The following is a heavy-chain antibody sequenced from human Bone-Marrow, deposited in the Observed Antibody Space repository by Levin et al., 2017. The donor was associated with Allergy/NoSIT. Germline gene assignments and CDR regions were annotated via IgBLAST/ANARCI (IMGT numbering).Heavy chain of an antibody. J-gene: IGHJ3*02. CDR1: GFTVSSNY. CDR3: ARGPHPYDFWSGSAFDI. Sequence: GESLKISCAASGFTVSSNYMSWVRQAPGKGLEWVSVIYSGGSTYYADSVKGRFTISRDNSKNTLYLQMNSLRAEDTAVYYCARGPHPYDFWSGSAFDIWGQGTMVTVSS. V-gene: IGHV3-53*01. D-gene: IGHD3-3*01. CDR2: IYSGGST.